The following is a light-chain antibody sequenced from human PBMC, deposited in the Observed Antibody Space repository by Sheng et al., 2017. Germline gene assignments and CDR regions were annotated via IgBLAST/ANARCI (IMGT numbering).Light chain of an antibody. CDR1: QSVSSSY. J-gene: IGKJ3*01. V-gene: IGKV3-20*01. CDR2: ATS. Sequence: EVVMTQSPGTLSLSPGERATLSCRASQSVSSSYLAWYQQKPGQAPRLLIYATSHRATGIPDRFSGDGSGTDFTLTISRLEPEDFAVYYCQQYDNSLFTFGPGTKVDIK. CDR3: QQYDNSLFT.